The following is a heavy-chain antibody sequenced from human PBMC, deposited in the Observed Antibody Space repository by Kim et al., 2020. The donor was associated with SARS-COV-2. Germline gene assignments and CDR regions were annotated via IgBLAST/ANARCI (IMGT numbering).Heavy chain of an antibody. CDR3: ARGRGFGEKYYFDY. J-gene: IGHJ4*02. V-gene: IGHV4-34*01. Sequence: PSLKSRVTISVDTSKNQFTLKLSSVTAADTAVYYCARGRGFGEKYYFDYWGQGTLVTVSS. D-gene: IGHD3-10*01.